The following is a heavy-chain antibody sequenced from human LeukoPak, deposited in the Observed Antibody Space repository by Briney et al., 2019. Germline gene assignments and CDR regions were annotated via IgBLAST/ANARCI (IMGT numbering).Heavy chain of an antibody. V-gene: IGHV3-48*03. CDR3: AAAGFDY. CDR1: GFTFSGSE. J-gene: IGHJ4*02. CDR2: ISSSGGSI. Sequence: GILRLSCAASGFTFSGSEMNWVRQAPGKGLEWVSGISSSGGSIYYADSVQGRFTISRDNAKKSLHLQMNSLRAEDTAVYYCAAAGFDYWGQGTLDTVSS.